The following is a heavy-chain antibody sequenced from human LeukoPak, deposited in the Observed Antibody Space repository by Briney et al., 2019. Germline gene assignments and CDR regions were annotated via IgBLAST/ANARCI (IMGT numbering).Heavy chain of an antibody. CDR3: ARGGSGSYFDFDY. CDR2: ISSSSSTI. V-gene: IGHV3-48*04. D-gene: IGHD1-26*01. CDR1: GFTFSSYS. J-gene: IGHJ4*02. Sequence: PGGSLRLSCAASGFTFSSYSMNWVRQAPGKGLEWVSYISSSSSTIYYADSVKGRFTISRDNAKNSLYLQMNSLRAEDTAVYYCARGGSGSYFDFDYWGQGTLVTVSS.